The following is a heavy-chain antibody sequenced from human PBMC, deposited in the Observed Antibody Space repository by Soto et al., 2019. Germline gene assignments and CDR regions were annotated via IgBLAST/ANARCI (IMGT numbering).Heavy chain of an antibody. J-gene: IGHJ4*02. CDR3: ADLNWGGGDY. V-gene: IGHV4-34*01. D-gene: IGHD7-27*01. Sequence: QSQTLSLTCAVYGGSFSGYYWSWIRHPPGKGLEWIGEINHSGSTNYNPSLKSRVTISVDTSKNQFSLKLSSVTAADTAVYYCADLNWGGGDYWGQGTLVTVSS. CDR1: GGSFSGYY. CDR2: INHSGST.